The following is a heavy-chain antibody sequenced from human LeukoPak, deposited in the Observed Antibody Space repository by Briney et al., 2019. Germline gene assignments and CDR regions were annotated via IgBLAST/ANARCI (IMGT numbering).Heavy chain of an antibody. Sequence: ASVTVSCKASGYTFTGYYMHWVRQAPGQGLEWMGWINPNSGGTNYAQKFQGRVTMTRDTSISTAYMELSRLRSDDTAMYYCARRGGKNYGDYLLYYYYMDVWGKGTTVTVSS. CDR3: ARRGGKNYGDYLLYYYYMDV. J-gene: IGHJ6*03. D-gene: IGHD4-17*01. CDR2: INPNSGGT. CDR1: GYTFTGYY. V-gene: IGHV1-2*02.